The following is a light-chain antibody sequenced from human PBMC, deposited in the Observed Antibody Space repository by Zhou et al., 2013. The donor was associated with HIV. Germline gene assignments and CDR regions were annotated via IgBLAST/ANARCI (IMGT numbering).Light chain of an antibody. CDR3: QQANRFPQT. Sequence: AIRLTQSPASLSASTGDRVTLTCRASQTISTYLAWYQQKPGRAPKFLIYGASTLQSGVPSRFSGSGFGTDFTLTINRLHPEDFATYYCQQANRFPQTFGQGTKVEIK. V-gene: IGKV1-8*01. J-gene: IGKJ2*01. CDR2: GAS. CDR1: QTISTY.